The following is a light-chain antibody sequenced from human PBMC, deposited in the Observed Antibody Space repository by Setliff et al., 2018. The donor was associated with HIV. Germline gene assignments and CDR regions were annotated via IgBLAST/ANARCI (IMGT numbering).Light chain of an antibody. CDR2: YDS. J-gene: IGLJ1*01. CDR3: QVWDSSSDHSYV. V-gene: IGLV3-21*04. CDR1: NIGSKS. Sequence: SYELTQPPSVSVATGKTARITCGGNNIGSKSVHWYQQKPGQAPVLVIYYDSDRPSGIPERFSGSNSGNTATLTISRVDAGDEADYYCQVWDSSSDHSYVFGTGTKVT.